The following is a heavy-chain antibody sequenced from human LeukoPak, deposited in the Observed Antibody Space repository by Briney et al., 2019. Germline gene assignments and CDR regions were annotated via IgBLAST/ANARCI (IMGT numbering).Heavy chain of an antibody. J-gene: IGHJ6*04. V-gene: IGHV4-59*13. CDR2: IYYSGSA. CDR1: GGSISSYY. CDR3: ARYRCGSGSYYKSYGMDA. D-gene: IGHD3-10*01. Sequence: MPSETLSLTCTVSGGSISSYYWSWIRQPPGPGMERNGYIYYSGSANYNSYLKSRITISVVTSKTQYSLKLSSVTAAATAVYYGARYRCGSGSYYKSYGMDAWGKGTTVTVSS.